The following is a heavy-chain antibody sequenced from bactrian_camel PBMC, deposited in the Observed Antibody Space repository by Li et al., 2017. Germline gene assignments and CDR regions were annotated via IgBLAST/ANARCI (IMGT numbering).Heavy chain of an antibody. CDR3: AADHTWLVDFAD. J-gene: IGHJ6*01. CDR1: GFQFSTYD. CDR2: ISYDGRST. V-gene: IGHV3S40*01. Sequence: DVQLVESGGAFVQPGGSLKLSCAASGFQFSTYDMNWVRQAPGKELEWVSVISYDGRSTYYGDSVKGRFTISRDNHKNTLYLQMNSLRPEDTAVYYCAADHTWLVDFADWGQGTQVTVS. D-gene: IGHD1*01.